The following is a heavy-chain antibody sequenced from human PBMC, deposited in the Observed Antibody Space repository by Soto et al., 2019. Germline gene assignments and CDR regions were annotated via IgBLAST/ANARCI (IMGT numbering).Heavy chain of an antibody. CDR3: ARMGGCGSTSCYSPATYYMDV. CDR2: INAGNGNT. CDR1: GYRFASYA. Sequence: GAPVKVSSKASGYRFASYALHWVHQAPGQRLKWMGWINAGNGNTKYSQKFQGRVTITRDTSASTAYMELSSLRSEDTAVYYCARMGGCGSTSCYSPATYYMDVWGKGTTVTVSS. V-gene: IGHV1-3*01. D-gene: IGHD2-2*01. J-gene: IGHJ6*03.